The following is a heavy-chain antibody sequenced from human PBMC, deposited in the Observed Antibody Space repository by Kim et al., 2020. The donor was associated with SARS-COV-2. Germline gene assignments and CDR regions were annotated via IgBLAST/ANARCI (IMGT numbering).Heavy chain of an antibody. CDR3: ARDNSAGSAWWFDP. V-gene: IGHV1-46*01. Sequence: ASVKVSCKASGFTFTSHWIHWVRQAPGQGLEWLGIINPSGDTTSSAQKFQGRVTMTRDTSTSTAYMELSSLRSDDTAVYYFARDNSAGSAWWFDPWGQGT. CDR2: INPSGDTT. D-gene: IGHD2-15*01. J-gene: IGHJ5*02. CDR1: GFTFTSHW.